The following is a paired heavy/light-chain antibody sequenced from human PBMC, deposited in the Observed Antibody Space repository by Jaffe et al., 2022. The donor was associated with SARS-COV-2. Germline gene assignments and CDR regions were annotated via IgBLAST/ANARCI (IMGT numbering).Heavy chain of an antibody. CDR2: MYYSGSP. J-gene: IGHJ5*02. CDR1: GGSISSSNYY. CDR3: ARQPITIFGAAGGWLDR. Sequence: QLQLQESGPGLVKSLETLSLTCSVSGGSISSSNYYWGWIRQPPGKGLEWIGSMYYSGSPYYEPSLKSRLTISVDMSKNQFSLRLSSVTAADTAIYYCARQPITIFGAAGGWLDRWGQGMLVTVSS. V-gene: IGHV4-39*01. D-gene: IGHD3-3*01.
Light chain of an antibody. CDR2: WAS. J-gene: IGKJ4*01. CDR1: QSLFYSSNNQNY. V-gene: IGKV4-1*01. Sequence: DIVMTQSPDSLAVSLGERATINCKSSQSLFYSSNNQNYLAWYQQKSGQPPKLLLYWASTRESGVPDRFSGSGSGTDFTLTISSLQAEDVAVYYCQQYRSSDLTFGGGTKVEIK. CDR3: QQYRSSDLT.